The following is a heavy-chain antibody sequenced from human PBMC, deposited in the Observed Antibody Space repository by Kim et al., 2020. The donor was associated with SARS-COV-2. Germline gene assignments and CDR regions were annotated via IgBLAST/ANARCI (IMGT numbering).Heavy chain of an antibody. V-gene: IGHV1-46*01. J-gene: IGHJ4*02. Sequence: ASVKVSCKASGYTFTRYYIHWVRQAPGQAPECMGIINPSDGGPSYTQKFQGRLTMTRDTSTSTAYMELSSLRSDDTAVYYCARDHSGGSYFGYWGQGTLATVSS. CDR3: ARDHSGGSYFGY. D-gene: IGHD3-10*01. CDR1: GYTFTRYY. CDR2: INPSDGGP.